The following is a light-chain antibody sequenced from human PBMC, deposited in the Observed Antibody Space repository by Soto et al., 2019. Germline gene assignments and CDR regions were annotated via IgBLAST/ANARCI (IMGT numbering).Light chain of an antibody. Sequence: QSVLTQPASVSGSPGQAITIFCTGTSSDVGGYHYVSWYQKHPVKAPKLMIYEVSNRHSGVSNRFSGSKSGHTASLSISGLQSEDEADYLSASYTGSTTLDVFGTGTKVTVL. CDR1: SSDVGGYHY. V-gene: IGLV2-14*01. J-gene: IGLJ1*01. CDR2: EVS. CDR3: ASYTGSTTLDV.